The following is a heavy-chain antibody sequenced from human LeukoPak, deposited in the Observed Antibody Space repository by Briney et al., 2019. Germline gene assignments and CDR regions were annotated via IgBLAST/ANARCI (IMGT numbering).Heavy chain of an antibody. J-gene: IGHJ6*02. CDR1: GGSISSYY. CDR3: ARAPLVIRGVMYYYYGMDV. CDR2: IYYSGST. Sequence: SETLSLTCTVSGGSISSYYWSWIRQPPGKGLEWIGYIYYSGSTSYNPSLKSRVTTSVDTSKNQFSLKLSSVTAADTAVYYCARAPLVIRGVMYYYYGMDVWGQGTTVTVSS. D-gene: IGHD3-10*01. V-gene: IGHV4-59*01.